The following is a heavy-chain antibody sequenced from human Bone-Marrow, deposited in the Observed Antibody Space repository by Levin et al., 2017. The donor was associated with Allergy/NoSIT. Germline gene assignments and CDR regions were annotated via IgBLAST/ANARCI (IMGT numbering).Heavy chain of an antibody. J-gene: IGHJ6*02. Sequence: KLGESLKISCKGSGYSFTSYWIGWVRQMPGKGLEWMGIIYPGDSETRYSPSFQGQVTVSADKSISTAYLQWNSLKASDTAMYYCARTRSSSWKDYYYGMDVWGQGTTVTVSS. D-gene: IGHD6-6*01. V-gene: IGHV5-51*01. CDR2: IYPGDSET. CDR1: GYSFTSYW. CDR3: ARTRSSSWKDYYYGMDV.